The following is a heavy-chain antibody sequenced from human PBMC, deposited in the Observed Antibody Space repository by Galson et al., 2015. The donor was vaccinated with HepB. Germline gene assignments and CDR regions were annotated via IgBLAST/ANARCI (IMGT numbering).Heavy chain of an antibody. CDR1: GFTFSDQA. J-gene: IGHJ6*02. Sequence: SLRLSCAASGFTFSDQAMHWVRQAPGKGLEWVAGISTDGTRQQYADSVKGRSIISRDNSKNTLYLQLNVARAEDTATYYCARDVYSNGRVGTPDVWGQGTTVTVSS. CDR2: ISTDGTRQ. CDR3: ARDVYSNGRVGTPDV. D-gene: IGHD4-11*01. V-gene: IGHV3-30*04.